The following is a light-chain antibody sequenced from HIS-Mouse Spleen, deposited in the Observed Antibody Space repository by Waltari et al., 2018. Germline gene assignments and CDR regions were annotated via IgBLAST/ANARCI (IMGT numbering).Light chain of an antibody. CDR3: CSYAGSSTWV. CDR1: SSDVGSYNL. V-gene: IGLV2-23*01. Sequence: QSALTQPASVSGSPGQSITISCTGTSSDVGSYNLVSWYPQHPGKAPKLMIYVGSKRPSGVSNRFSGSKSGNTASLTISGLQAEDEADYYCCSYAGSSTWVFGGGTKLTVL. J-gene: IGLJ3*02. CDR2: VGS.